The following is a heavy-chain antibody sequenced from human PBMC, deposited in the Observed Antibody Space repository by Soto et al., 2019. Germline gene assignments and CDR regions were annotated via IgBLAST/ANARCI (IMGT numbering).Heavy chain of an antibody. CDR3: ARDPHLSSWRKIDS. CDR1: GYTFTHQG. V-gene: IGHV1-18*01. CDR2: ISTLHVNT. Sequence: QVHLEQSGAEVKKPGASVKVSCKASGYTFTHQGISWVRQAPGQGLEWVGWISTLHVNTDYAQKFQGRVTLSTDTSTSTAYMELKSLRSDDTAVYYCARDPHLSSWRKIDSWGQGTLVTVSS. J-gene: IGHJ4*02. D-gene: IGHD6-6*01.